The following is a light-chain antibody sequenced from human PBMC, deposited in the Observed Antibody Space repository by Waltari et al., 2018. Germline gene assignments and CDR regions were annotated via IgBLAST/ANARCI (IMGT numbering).Light chain of an antibody. CDR3: HSRDASGVGGT. J-gene: IGLJ3*02. CDR1: SLRSSS. Sequence: TLDPAVSVALVPTVRITCQVDSLRSSSANWYRQRPGQAPILVMYDKNNRPSGVPDRFSGSSSDNTASLTSTGAQAEDEAYYYCHSRDASGVGGTFGGGTKLTVL. CDR2: DKN. V-gene: IGLV3-19*01.